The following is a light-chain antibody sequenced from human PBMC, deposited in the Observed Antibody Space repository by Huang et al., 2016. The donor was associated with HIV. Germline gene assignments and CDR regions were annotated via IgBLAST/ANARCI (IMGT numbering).Light chain of an antibody. Sequence: EIVLTQSPATLSLSPGERATHSCRASQSGSSYLACYQQKPGQAPRLLIYDASNRATGIPARCSSSGSGTDFTRTISSLEPEDFAVYYCQQRSNWPGITFGPGTKVDIK. CDR1: QSGSSY. CDR2: DAS. CDR3: QQRSNWPGIT. V-gene: IGKV3-11*01. J-gene: IGKJ3*01.